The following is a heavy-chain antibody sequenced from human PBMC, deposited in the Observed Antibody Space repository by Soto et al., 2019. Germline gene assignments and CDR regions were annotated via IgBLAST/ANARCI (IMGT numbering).Heavy chain of an antibody. Sequence: SETLSLTCTVSGDSISSSNYFWGWIRQPPGKGLEWIGTILYSGSTYYNPSLKSRVTISVDTSKNQFSLKLTSVTAADTALYYCARRYGWLYFDYWGQGSLVTVS. J-gene: IGHJ4*02. CDR2: ILYSGST. CDR3: ARRYGWLYFDY. CDR1: GDSISSSNYF. D-gene: IGHD3-10*01. V-gene: IGHV4-39*01.